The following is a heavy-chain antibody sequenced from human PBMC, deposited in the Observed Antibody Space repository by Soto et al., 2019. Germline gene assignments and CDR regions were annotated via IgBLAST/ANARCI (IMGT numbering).Heavy chain of an antibody. V-gene: IGHV4-61*01. CDR1: GASVNSDNYY. CDR2: IYSSGNT. J-gene: IGHJ4*02. CDR3: ARGYSHYAY. Sequence: QVQLQESGPGLVKPSETLSLTCTVSGASVNSDNYYWSWIRQPPGKGLEWIGYIYSSGNTNSNPSLKSRVTISVDTSKTQSSLTVSSVTAADTAVYFCARGYSHYAYWGQGMLVTVSS. D-gene: IGHD4-4*01.